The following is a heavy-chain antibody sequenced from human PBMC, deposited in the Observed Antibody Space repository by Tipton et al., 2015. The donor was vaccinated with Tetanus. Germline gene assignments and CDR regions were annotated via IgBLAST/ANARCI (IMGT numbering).Heavy chain of an antibody. CDR1: GYTFTSYG. Sequence: QLVQSGAEVKKPGASVKVSCKASGYTFTSYGINWVRQAPGQGLEWMGWNGGYNGDTNYAQKFQGRGTMTTDTSTNTAYMELRSLRSDDTAVYYCARLVRQWLVPEDYWGQGTLVTVSS. CDR2: NGGYNGDT. J-gene: IGHJ4*02. D-gene: IGHD6-19*01. V-gene: IGHV1-18*01. CDR3: ARLVRQWLVPEDY.